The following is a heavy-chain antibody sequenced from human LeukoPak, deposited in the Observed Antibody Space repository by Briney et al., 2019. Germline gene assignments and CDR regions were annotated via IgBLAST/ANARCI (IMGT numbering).Heavy chain of an antibody. V-gene: IGHV4-59*08. J-gene: IGHJ4*02. CDR2: IYYSGST. CDR1: GGSISSYY. Sequence: SETLSLTCAVPGGSISSYYWSWVRQPPGKGLEWIGYIYYSGSTNYNPSLKSRVTISVDTSKNQFSLKLSSVTAADTAVYYCARGSGSHSYLFDYWGQGTLVTV. CDR3: ARGSGSHSYLFDY. D-gene: IGHD1-26*01.